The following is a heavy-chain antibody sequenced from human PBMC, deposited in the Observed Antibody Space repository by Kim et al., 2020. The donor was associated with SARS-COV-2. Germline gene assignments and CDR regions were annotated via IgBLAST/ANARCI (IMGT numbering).Heavy chain of an antibody. J-gene: IGHJ4*02. D-gene: IGHD6-6*01. CDR3: ARSWQLEYYFDY. Sequence: THNPSLSSRVTISVDTSKNRCSRKLSSVTAADTAVYYCARSWQLEYYFDYWGQGTLVTVSS. V-gene: IGHV4-59*01.